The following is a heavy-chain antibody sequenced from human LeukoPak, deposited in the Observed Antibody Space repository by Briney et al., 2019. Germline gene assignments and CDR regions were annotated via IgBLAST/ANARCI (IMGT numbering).Heavy chain of an antibody. D-gene: IGHD3-3*01. CDR3: AKGREFWSGYFDY. V-gene: IGHV3-7*03. Sequence: GGSLRLSCAASGFTFSGYWMTWVRQAPGKGLEWVANIRQDGLETYYVDSVKGRFTISRDNSKNTLYLQMNSLRAEDTAVYYCAKGREFWSGYFDYWGQGTLVTVSS. J-gene: IGHJ4*02. CDR2: IRQDGLET. CDR1: GFTFSGYW.